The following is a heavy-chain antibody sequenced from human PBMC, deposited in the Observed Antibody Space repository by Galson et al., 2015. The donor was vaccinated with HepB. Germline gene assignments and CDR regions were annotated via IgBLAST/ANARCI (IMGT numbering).Heavy chain of an antibody. CDR2: ISAYNGNT. Sequence: SVKVSCKASGYTFTSYGISWVRQAPGQGLEWMGWISAYNGNTNYARKLHGRVTMTTDTSTSTAYRELRSLRSHDTAVYYCARVAGGLRSAFDYWGQGTLVTVSS. D-gene: IGHD3-16*01. V-gene: IGHV1-18*04. J-gene: IGHJ4*02. CDR3: ARVAGGLRSAFDY. CDR1: GYTFTSYG.